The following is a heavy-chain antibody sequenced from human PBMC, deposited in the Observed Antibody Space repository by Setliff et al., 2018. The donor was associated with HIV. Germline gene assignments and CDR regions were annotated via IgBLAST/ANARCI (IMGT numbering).Heavy chain of an antibody. D-gene: IGHD4-17*01. CDR1: GYTFTTFG. CDR2: INTETGTP. Sequence: ASVKVSCKASGYTFTTFGLSWVRQAPGQGLEWMGWINTETGTPMYAQGFTGRFVFSLDTSVSTAYLQISSLKAEDTAVYYCARPPFCNYGGNPGCAFDIWGQGTMVTVSS. CDR3: ARPPFCNYGGNPGCAFDI. J-gene: IGHJ3*02. V-gene: IGHV7-4-1*02.